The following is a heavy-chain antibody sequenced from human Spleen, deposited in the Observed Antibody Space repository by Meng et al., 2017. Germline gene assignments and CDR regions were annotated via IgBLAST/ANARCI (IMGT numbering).Heavy chain of an antibody. V-gene: IGHV4-4*02. CDR3: ARKVTDDPYFDY. CDR1: GDSITNHNW. Sequence: QVQLRESGPALVKPSETLSLTCAVSGDSITNHNWWAWVRQPPGKGLGWIGEIYHSGSTNYNPSLKSRVTISVDKSKNQFSLKLSSVTAADTAVYYCARKVTDDPYFDYWGQGTLVTVSS. J-gene: IGHJ4*02. D-gene: IGHD2-21*02. CDR2: IYHSGST.